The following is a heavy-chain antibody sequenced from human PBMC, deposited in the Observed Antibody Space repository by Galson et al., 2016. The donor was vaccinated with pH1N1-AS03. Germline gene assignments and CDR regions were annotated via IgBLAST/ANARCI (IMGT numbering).Heavy chain of an antibody. D-gene: IGHD6-13*01. J-gene: IGHJ4*02. CDR3: VKDGVERAAAGFAYFDY. V-gene: IGHV3-23*01. Sequence: SLRLSCAASGFTFSGYAMYWVRQAPGEGLEWVSTISGSGGHTYYAGSGSGRFTISRDYSKNTLYLQMNSLRAEDTAVYYCVKDGVERAAAGFAYFDYWGQGTLVTVSS. CDR2: ISGSGGHT. CDR1: GFTFSGYA.